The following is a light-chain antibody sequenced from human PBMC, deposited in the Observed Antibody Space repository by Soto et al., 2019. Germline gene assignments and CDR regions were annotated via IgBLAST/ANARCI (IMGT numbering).Light chain of an antibody. CDR3: QQYFEWPPMT. V-gene: IGKV3-15*01. Sequence: PGERATLSCWASETVATNLAWYQQKPGQAPGLLISGASTRAAGISDRFRGSGSGTEFTLTISSLRSEDSAIYYCQQYFEWPPMTFGQGTKVEI. J-gene: IGKJ1*01. CDR2: GAS. CDR1: ETVATN.